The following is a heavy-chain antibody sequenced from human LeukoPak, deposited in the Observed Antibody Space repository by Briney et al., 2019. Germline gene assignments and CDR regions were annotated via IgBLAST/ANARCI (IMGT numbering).Heavy chain of an antibody. Sequence: SETLSLTCTVSGDSISTYYWSCIRQPAGPEREWIGYVFHSGRTNYHPAPKSRVTISVDTSKNPFSLILTSVTAAGTAVYYCARAGNGYYPFDYWGQGNLVTVSS. CDR1: GDSISTYY. D-gene: IGHD3-22*01. CDR3: ARAGNGYYPFDY. J-gene: IGHJ4*02. V-gene: IGHV4-59*12. CDR2: VFHSGRT.